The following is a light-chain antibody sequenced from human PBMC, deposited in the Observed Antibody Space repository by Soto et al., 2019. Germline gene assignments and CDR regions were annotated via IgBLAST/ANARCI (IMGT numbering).Light chain of an antibody. V-gene: IGKV4-1*01. CDR3: QQYYSIPYT. CDR1: QNLLYSSNNKNY. Sequence: DIVMTQSPDSLAVSLGERATINCKSSQNLLYSSNNKNYLTWYQQKPGQPPKLLIYWASTRESGVPDRFSGSGSGTDFTLTITSLQAEDVAVYYCQQYYSIPYTFSQGTKLEIK. J-gene: IGKJ2*01. CDR2: WAS.